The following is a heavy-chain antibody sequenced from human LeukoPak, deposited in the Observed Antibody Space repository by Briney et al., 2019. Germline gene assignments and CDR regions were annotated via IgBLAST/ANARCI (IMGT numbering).Heavy chain of an antibody. CDR1: GGSITSGSYY. J-gene: IGHJ5*02. D-gene: IGHD3-10*01. CDR2: IYPTGST. V-gene: IGHV4-61*02. Sequence: SQTLSLTCTVSGGSITSGSYYWSWIRQPAGKGLEWIGRIYPTGSTSYNPSLKSRVTISVDTSKSQFSLKLSPVTAADTAVYYCARAVGSSESNWFDPWGQGTLATVSS. CDR3: ARAVGSSESNWFDP.